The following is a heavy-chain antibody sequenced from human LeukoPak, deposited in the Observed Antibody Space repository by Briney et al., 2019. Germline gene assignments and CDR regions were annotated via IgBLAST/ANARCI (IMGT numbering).Heavy chain of an antibody. Sequence: GGSLRLSCAASGFPFDVQTMSWVRQAPGKGLDWVASMREGGTEIHYVDSVKGRFTISRDNPTNSLYLQMNSLRAEDTAVYYCARGGATRGRFENWGQGTQVTVSS. CDR3: ARGGATRGRFEN. J-gene: IGHJ4*02. CDR2: MREGGTEI. V-gene: IGHV3-7*01. CDR1: GFPFDVQT. D-gene: IGHD1-26*01.